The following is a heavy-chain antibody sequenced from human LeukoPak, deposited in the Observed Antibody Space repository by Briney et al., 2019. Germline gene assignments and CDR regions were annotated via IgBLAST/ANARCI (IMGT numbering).Heavy chain of an antibody. J-gene: IGHJ4*02. D-gene: IGHD3-22*01. V-gene: IGHV3-7*01. CDR2: IKQDGSEK. Sequence: GGSLRLSCAASGFTFSSYWMSWVRQAPGKGLEWVANIKQDGSEKYYVDSVKGRFTISRDNAKNSLYLQMNSLRAEDTAVYYCARDSYYGSSQNFDYWGQGTLVTVSS. CDR1: GFTFSSYW. CDR3: ARDSYYGSSQNFDY.